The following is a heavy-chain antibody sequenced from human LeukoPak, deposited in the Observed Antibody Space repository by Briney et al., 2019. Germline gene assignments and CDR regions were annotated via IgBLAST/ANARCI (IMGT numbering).Heavy chain of an antibody. CDR3: ARGVVVAATPGWFDP. CDR2: IYYSGST. J-gene: IGHJ5*02. CDR1: GGSISSYY. D-gene: IGHD2-15*01. V-gene: IGHV4-59*01. Sequence: SETLSLTCTVSGGSISSYYWSWIRQPPGKGLEWIGYIYYSGSTNYNPSLKSRVAISVDTSKNQFSLKLSSATAADTAVYYCARGVVVAATPGWFDPWGQGTLVTVSS.